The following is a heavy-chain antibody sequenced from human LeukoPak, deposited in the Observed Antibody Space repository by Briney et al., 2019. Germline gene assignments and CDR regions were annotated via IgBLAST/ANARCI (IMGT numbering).Heavy chain of an antibody. CDR3: ASTSGWYGYFDY. D-gene: IGHD6-19*01. CDR1: GGSISSGGYY. V-gene: IGHV4-31*03. J-gene: IGHJ4*02. CDR2: IYYSGST. Sequence: KPSETLSLTCTVSGGSISSGGYYWSWIRQHPGKGLEWIGYIYYSGSTYYNPSLKSRVTISVDTSKNQFSLKLSSVTAADTAVYYCASTSGWYGYFDYWGQGTLVTVSS.